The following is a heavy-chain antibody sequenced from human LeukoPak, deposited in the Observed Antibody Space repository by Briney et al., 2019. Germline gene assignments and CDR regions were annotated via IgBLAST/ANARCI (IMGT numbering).Heavy chain of an antibody. J-gene: IGHJ4*02. V-gene: IGHV1-2*04. Sequence: ASVKVSCKASGYTFTGYYMHWVRQAPGQGLEWMGWINPNSGGTNYAQKFQGWVTMTRDTSISTAYMELSRLRSDDTAVYYCARGGPNSGGWTIDYWGQGTLVSVSS. CDR1: GYTFTGYY. CDR3: ARGGPNSGGWTIDY. D-gene: IGHD6-19*01. CDR2: INPNSGGT.